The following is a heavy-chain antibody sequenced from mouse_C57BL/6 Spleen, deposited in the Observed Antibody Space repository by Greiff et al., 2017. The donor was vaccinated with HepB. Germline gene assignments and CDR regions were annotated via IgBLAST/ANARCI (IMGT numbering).Heavy chain of an antibody. CDR3: ARDDDLGWFAY. CDR1: GYTFTSYW. D-gene: IGHD2-3*01. CDR2: IHPNSGST. J-gene: IGHJ3*01. V-gene: IGHV1-64*01. Sequence: QVQLQQPGAELVKPGASVKLSCKASGYTFTSYWMHWVKQRPGQGLEWIGMIHPNSGSTNYNEKFKSKATLTVDKSSSTAYMQLSSLTSEDSAVYYCARDDDLGWFAYWGQGTLVTVSA.